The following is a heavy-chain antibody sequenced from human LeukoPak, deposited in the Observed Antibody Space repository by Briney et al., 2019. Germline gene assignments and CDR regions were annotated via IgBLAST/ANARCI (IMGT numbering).Heavy chain of an antibody. J-gene: IGHJ6*03. D-gene: IGHD2-2*02. CDR1: GFTFSSYA. V-gene: IGHV3-23*01. CDR2: ISGSGGST. CDR3: AKDRKDIVVVPAAIAPAYYYYMDV. Sequence: GGSLRLSCAAPGFTFSSYAMSWVRQAPGKGLEWVSAISGSGGSTYYADSVKGRFTISRDNSKNTLYLQMNSLRAEDTAVYYCAKDRKDIVVVPAAIAPAYYYYMDVWGKGTTVTVSS.